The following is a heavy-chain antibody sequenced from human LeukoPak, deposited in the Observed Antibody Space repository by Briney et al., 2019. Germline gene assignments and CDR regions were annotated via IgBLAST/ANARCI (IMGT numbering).Heavy chain of an antibody. CDR1: GYTFTSFG. V-gene: IGHV1-18*01. D-gene: IGHD5-18*01. J-gene: IGHJ4*02. Sequence: ASVKVSCKASGYTFTSFGISWVRQAPGQGLEWTGWISAYNGNTNYAQKLQGRVTMTTDTSTSTAYMEIRSLRSDDTAVYYCTRDLGVDTTMIFFDYWGQGSLVTVSS. CDR2: ISAYNGNT. CDR3: TRDLGVDTTMIFFDY.